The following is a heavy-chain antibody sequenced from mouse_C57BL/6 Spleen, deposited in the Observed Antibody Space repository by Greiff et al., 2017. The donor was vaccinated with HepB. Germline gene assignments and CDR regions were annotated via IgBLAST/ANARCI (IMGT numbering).Heavy chain of an antibody. Sequence: LVESGAELVKPGASVKMSCKASGYTFTSYWITWVKQRPGQGLEWIGDIYPGSGSTNYNEKFKSKATLTVDTSSSTAYMQLSSLTSEDSAVYYCARGELGRGYAMDYWGQGTSVTVSS. CDR2: IYPGSGST. CDR1: GYTFTSYW. V-gene: IGHV1-55*01. J-gene: IGHJ4*01. D-gene: IGHD4-1*01. CDR3: ARGELGRGYAMDY.